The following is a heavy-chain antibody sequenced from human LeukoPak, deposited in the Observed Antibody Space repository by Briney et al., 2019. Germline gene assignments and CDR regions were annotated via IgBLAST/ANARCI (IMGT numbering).Heavy chain of an antibody. D-gene: IGHD5-18*01. CDR2: IHWNDDK. CDR3: AHSGYNYVYFDS. J-gene: IGHJ4*02. CDR1: GFSLSTDGVR. V-gene: IGHV2-5*01. Sequence: SGPTLVNPAQTLTLTCTFSGFSLSTDGVRVGWFRQPPGKALEWFALIHWNDDKRYSPSLMSRLTITKDTSKNQVVLTLTNMDPVDTATYSCAHSGYNYVYFDSWGQGALVTVSS.